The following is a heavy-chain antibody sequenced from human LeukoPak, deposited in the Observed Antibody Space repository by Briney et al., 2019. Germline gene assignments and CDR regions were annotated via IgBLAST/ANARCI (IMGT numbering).Heavy chain of an antibody. D-gene: IGHD1-14*01. V-gene: IGHV4-61*01. CDR1: GGSVSSGSYY. Sequence: SETLSLTCTVSGGSVSSGSYYRSWIRQPPGKGLEWIGYIYYSGGTNYNPSLKSRVTISVDTSKNQFSLKLSSVTAADTAVYYCARNRRGDYYYGMDVWGKGTTVTVSS. CDR2: IYYSGGT. J-gene: IGHJ6*04. CDR3: ARNRRGDYYYGMDV.